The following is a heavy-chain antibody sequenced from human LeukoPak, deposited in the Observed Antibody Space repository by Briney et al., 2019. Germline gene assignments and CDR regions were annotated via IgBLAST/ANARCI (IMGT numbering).Heavy chain of an antibody. Sequence: SVTVSCKASGGTFSRYAISWVRQAPGQGLEWMGRIIPIVDIANYAQKFQGRVTLTADKSTSTAYMELSSLRSEDTAVYYCARDYYVSGSYSSDYWGQGTLVTVSS. J-gene: IGHJ4*02. V-gene: IGHV1-69*04. CDR2: IIPIVDIA. D-gene: IGHD3-10*01. CDR3: ARDYYVSGSYSSDY. CDR1: GGTFSRYA.